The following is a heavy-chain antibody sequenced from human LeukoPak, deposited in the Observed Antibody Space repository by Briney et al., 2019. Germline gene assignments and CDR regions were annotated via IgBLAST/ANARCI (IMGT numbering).Heavy chain of an antibody. D-gene: IGHD2-2*01. CDR2: INPNSGGT. CDR1: GYTFTGYY. Sequence: ASVKVSCKASGYTFTGYYMHWVRQVPGQGLEWMGWINPNSGGTNYAQKFQGRVTMTRDTSISTAYMELSRLRSDDTAVYYCARELVVPAGNSEYSFDYWGQGTLVTVSS. CDR3: ARELVVPAGNSEYSFDY. J-gene: IGHJ4*02. V-gene: IGHV1-2*02.